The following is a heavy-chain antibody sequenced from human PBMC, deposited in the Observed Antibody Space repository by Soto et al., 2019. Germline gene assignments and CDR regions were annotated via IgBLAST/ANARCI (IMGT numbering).Heavy chain of an antibody. Sequence: ASVKVSCKASGYTFSSYAMHWVRQAPGQRLEWMGWINAGNGNRKYSQKFQGRVTMTRDTSTSTVYMELSSLRSEDTAVYYCARKGGEEDYDFWSGYYTANWFDPWGQGTLVTV. CDR1: GYTFSSYA. V-gene: IGHV1-3*01. D-gene: IGHD3-3*01. CDR2: INAGNGNR. CDR3: ARKGGEEDYDFWSGYYTANWFDP. J-gene: IGHJ5*02.